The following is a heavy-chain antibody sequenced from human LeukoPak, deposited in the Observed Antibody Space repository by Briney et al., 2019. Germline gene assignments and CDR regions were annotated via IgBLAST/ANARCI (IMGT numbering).Heavy chain of an antibody. CDR2: IYYSGST. Sequence: SETLSLTCTDSGGSISSSSYYWGWIRQPPGKGLEWIGSIYYSGSTYYNPSLKSRVTISVDTSKNQFSLKLSSVTAADTAVYYCATNYDSSGPIDYWGQGTLVTVSS. J-gene: IGHJ4*02. V-gene: IGHV4-39*01. D-gene: IGHD3-22*01. CDR1: GGSISSSSYY. CDR3: ATNYDSSGPIDY.